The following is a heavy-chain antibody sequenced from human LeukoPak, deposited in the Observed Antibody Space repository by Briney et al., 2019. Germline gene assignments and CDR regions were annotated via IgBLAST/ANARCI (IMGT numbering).Heavy chain of an antibody. V-gene: IGHV4-34*01. D-gene: IGHD4-17*01. CDR2: INHSGST. CDR3: ARGGDYGDLRYFDY. J-gene: IGHJ4*02. Sequence: SETLSLTCTVYGGSFSGYCWSWIRQPPGKGLEWVGEINHSGSTNYNPSLKSRVTFSVDTSKNQFSLKLNSVTAADTAVYYCARGGDYGDLRYFDYWGQGTLVTVSS. CDR1: GGSFSGYC.